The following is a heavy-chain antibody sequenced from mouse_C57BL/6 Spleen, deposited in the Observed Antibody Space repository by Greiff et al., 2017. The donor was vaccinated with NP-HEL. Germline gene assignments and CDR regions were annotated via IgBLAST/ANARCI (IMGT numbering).Heavy chain of an antibody. CDR3: ARGGYYGYDWFAY. Sequence: VQLQQPGAELVRPGSSVKLSCKASGYTFTSYWMDWVKQRPGQGLEWIGNIYPSDSETHYNQKFKDKATLTVDKSSSTAYMQLSSLTSEDSAVYYCARGGYYGYDWFAYWGQGTLVTVSA. J-gene: IGHJ3*01. V-gene: IGHV1-61*01. CDR2: IYPSDSET. CDR1: GYTFTSYW. D-gene: IGHD2-2*01.